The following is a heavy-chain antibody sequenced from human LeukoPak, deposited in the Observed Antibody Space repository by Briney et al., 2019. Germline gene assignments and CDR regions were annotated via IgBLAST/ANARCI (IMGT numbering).Heavy chain of an antibody. CDR1: GGSFSGYY. J-gene: IGHJ4*02. CDR3: ASDNDGGE. D-gene: IGHD2-15*01. CDR2: IYYSGST. V-gene: IGHV4-34*01. Sequence: PSETLSLTCAIYGGSFSGYYWSWIRQPPGKGLEWIGYIYYSGSTNYNPSLKSRVTISVDTSKNQFSLKLSSVTAADTAVYYCASDNDGGEWGQGTLVTVSS.